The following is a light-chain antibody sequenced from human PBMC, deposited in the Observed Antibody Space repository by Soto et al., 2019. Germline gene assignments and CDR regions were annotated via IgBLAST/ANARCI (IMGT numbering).Light chain of an antibody. CDR3: SSYGGSTMGV. Sequence: QSALTQPPSASGSPGQSVTISCTGTSSDVGGYNYVSWYQQHPGKAPKLMIYEVSKRPSGFPDRFAGPKSGYTASLSVSGLQAEDEADYYFSSYGGSTMGVFGGGTQLTVL. CDR2: EVS. V-gene: IGLV2-8*01. J-gene: IGLJ3*02. CDR1: SSDVGGYNY.